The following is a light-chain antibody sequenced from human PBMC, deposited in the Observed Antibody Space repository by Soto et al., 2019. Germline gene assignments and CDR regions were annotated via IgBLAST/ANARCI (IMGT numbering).Light chain of an antibody. Sequence: EIVLTQSPGTLSLSPGERATLFCRASQSVSSSYLAWYQQKPGQAPRLLIYGASSRATGIPDRFSGSWSGTDFTLTISRLEPEDFAVYYCQMYTSAPPRFTFGGGTKVEIK. CDR2: GAS. J-gene: IGKJ4*01. CDR3: QMYTSAPPRFT. V-gene: IGKV3-20*01. CDR1: QSVSSSY.